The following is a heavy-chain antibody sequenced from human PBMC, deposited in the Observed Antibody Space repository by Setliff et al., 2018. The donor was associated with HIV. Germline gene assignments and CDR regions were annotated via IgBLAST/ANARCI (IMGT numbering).Heavy chain of an antibody. Sequence: GSGPTLVNPTQTLTLTCTFSGFSLSTSGVGVGWIRQPPGKALEWLALIYWDDDKRYSPSLKSRLTITKDTSKNQVVLTMTNMDPVDTATYYCAHSGPEDFNSSSWYKFYYGMDGWGQGTTVTVSS. CDR3: AHSGPEDFNSSSWYKFYYGMDG. J-gene: IGHJ6*02. D-gene: IGHD6-13*01. CDR2: IYWDDDK. V-gene: IGHV2-5*02. CDR1: GFSLSTSGVG.